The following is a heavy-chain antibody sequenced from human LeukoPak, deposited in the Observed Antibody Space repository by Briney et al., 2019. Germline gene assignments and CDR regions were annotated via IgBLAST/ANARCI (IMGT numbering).Heavy chain of an antibody. Sequence: SETLSLTCTVSGGSISSSSYYWGWIRQPPGKGLEWIGEINHSGSTNYNPSLKSRVTISVDTSKNQFSLKLSSVTAADTAVYYCARRWAYWGQGTLVTVSS. CDR3: ARRWAY. J-gene: IGHJ4*02. CDR1: GGSISSSSYY. D-gene: IGHD4-23*01. CDR2: INHSGST. V-gene: IGHV4-39*07.